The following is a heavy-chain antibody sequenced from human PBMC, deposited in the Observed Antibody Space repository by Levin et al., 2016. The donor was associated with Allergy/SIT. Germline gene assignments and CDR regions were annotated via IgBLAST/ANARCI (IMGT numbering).Heavy chain of an antibody. CDR1: GYTFTGYY. J-gene: IGHJ6*02. CDR2: INPNSGGT. D-gene: IGHD6-13*01. CDR3: ARVSGEQQLVRYYYYYGMDV. V-gene: IGHV1-2*02. Sequence: ASVKVSCKASGYTFTGYYMHWVRQAPGQGLEWMGWINPNSGGTNYAQKFQGRVTMTRDTSISTAYMELSRLRSDDTAVYYCARVSGEQQLVRYYYYYGMDVWGQGTTVAVSS.